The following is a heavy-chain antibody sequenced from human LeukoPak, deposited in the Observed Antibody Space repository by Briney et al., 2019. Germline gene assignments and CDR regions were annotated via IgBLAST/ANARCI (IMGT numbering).Heavy chain of an antibody. CDR2: INPNNGGT. CDR1: GYTFTGNY. CDR3: ARIRDGYNDAYDI. J-gene: IGHJ3*02. Sequence: ASVKVSCKASGYTFTGNYIHWVRQAPGQGLEWVGWINPNNGGTYYGQKFQGRVTMTRDTSTSTVYMELSSLRSEDTAIYYCARIRDGYNDAYDIWGQGTVVTVPS. D-gene: IGHD5-24*01. V-gene: IGHV1-2*02.